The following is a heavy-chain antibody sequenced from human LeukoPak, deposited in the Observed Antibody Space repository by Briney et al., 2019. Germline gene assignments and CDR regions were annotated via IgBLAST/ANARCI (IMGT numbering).Heavy chain of an antibody. CDR2: IYYSGST. Sequence: SETLSLTCTVSGGSISSSSYYWGWIRQPPGKGLEWIGSIYYSGSTYYNPSLESRVTISVDTSKNQFSLKLSSVTAADTAVYYCARDSSAPTFDYWGQGTLVTVSS. D-gene: IGHD3-22*01. CDR3: ARDSSAPTFDY. CDR1: GGSISSSSYY. V-gene: IGHV4-39*02. J-gene: IGHJ4*02.